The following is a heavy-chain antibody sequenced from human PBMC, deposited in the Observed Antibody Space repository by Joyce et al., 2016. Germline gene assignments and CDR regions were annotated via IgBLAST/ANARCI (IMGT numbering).Heavy chain of an antibody. Sequence: EVQLVESGGRLVQPGGSLRLSCVASGFTFSDHYMDWVRQASGKGLEWVGHTRKKANSYTTEYAASVKGRFTISGEESRNSLYLQMNSLKTEDTAVYYCARGARGSYNYHDGMDVWGQGTTVTVSS. CDR3: ARGARGSYNYHDGMDV. CDR1: GFTFSDHY. D-gene: IGHD3-16*01. CDR2: TRKKANSYTT. J-gene: IGHJ6*02. V-gene: IGHV3-72*01.